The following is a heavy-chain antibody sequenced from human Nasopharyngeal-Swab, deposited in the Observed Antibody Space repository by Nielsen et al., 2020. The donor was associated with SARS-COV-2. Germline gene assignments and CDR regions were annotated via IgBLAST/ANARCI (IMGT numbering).Heavy chain of an antibody. CDR2: ISSSGSTI. D-gene: IGHD3-22*01. Sequence: GESLKISCAASGFTFSSYEMNWVRQAPGKGPEWVSYISSSGSTIYYADSVKGRFTISRDNAKNSLYLQMNSLRAEDTAVYYCARDRPTGSSGYYSDAFDIWGQGTMVTVSS. J-gene: IGHJ3*02. CDR3: ARDRPTGSSGYYSDAFDI. V-gene: IGHV3-48*03. CDR1: GFTFSSYE.